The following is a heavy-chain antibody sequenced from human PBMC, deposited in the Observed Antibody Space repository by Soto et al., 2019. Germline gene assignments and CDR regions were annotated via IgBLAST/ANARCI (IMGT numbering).Heavy chain of an antibody. J-gene: IGHJ4*02. V-gene: IGHV4-59*08. D-gene: IGHD3-3*01. CDR2: IHYSGNT. Sequence: SETLSLTCTVSGGSISNYYWSWIRQPPGEGLEWIGYIHYSGNTKYNPSLKSRVTISADTSKDQFSLKLTSVTAADTAVYYCARGHYDFWSGYFATIDHWGQGTLVTVSS. CDR3: ARGHYDFWSGYFATIDH. CDR1: GGSISNYY.